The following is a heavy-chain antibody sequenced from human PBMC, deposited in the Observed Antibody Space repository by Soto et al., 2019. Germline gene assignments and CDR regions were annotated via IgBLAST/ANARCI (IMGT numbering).Heavy chain of an antibody. CDR3: ARDRGYCSGGSCISFDY. D-gene: IGHD2-15*01. V-gene: IGHV1-46*01. CDR2: INPSGGST. Sequence: QVQLVQSGAEVKKPGASVKVSCKASGYTFTSYYMHWVRQAPGQGLEWMGIINPSGGSTSYAQKLQGRVTMTRDTSTSTVYMELSSLRSEDTAVYYCARDRGYCSGGSCISFDYWGQGTLVTVSS. CDR1: GYTFTSYY. J-gene: IGHJ4*02.